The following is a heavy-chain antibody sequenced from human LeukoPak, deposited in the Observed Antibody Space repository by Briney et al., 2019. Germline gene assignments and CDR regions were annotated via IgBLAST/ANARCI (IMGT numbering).Heavy chain of an antibody. CDR2: IIPIFGTA. Sequence: SVKVSCKASGGTFSSYAISWVRQAPGQGLEWMGRIIPIFGTANYAQKFQGRVTITTDESTSTAYMELSSLRSEDTAVYYCARAGLYYDSSGYPLLGWFDPWGQGTLVTVSS. J-gene: IGHJ5*02. CDR1: GGTFSSYA. CDR3: ARAGLYYDSSGYPLLGWFDP. D-gene: IGHD3-22*01. V-gene: IGHV1-69*05.